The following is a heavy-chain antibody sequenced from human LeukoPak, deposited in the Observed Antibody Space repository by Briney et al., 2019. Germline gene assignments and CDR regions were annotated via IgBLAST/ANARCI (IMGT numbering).Heavy chain of an antibody. CDR2: INHSGST. J-gene: IGHJ4*02. CDR3: ARGDDSSGYRV. V-gene: IGHV4-34*01. Sequence: SETLSLTCAVYGGSFSGYYWSWIRQPPGKGLEWIGEINHSGSTNYNPSLKSRVTISVDTSKNQFSLKLSSVTAADTAVYYCARGDDSSGYRVWGQGTLVTVSS. CDR1: GGSFSGYY. D-gene: IGHD3-22*01.